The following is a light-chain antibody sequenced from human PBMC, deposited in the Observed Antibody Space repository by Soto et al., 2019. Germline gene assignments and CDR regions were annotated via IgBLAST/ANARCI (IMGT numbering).Light chain of an antibody. CDR2: DTN. Sequence: QSVLTQPPSVSAAPGQKDTISCSGTTSNIGNNYVSWYQQLPGTAPKLLIYDTNERPSGIPDRFSGSKSGTSATLGITGLQTGDEADYYCATWDASLNAGVFGGGTKLTVL. CDR3: ATWDASLNAGV. J-gene: IGLJ2*01. V-gene: IGLV1-51*01. CDR1: TSNIGNNY.